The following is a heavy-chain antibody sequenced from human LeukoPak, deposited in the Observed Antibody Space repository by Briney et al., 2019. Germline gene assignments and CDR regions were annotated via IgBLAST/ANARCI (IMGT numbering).Heavy chain of an antibody. CDR2: SSSNGGIT. V-gene: IGHV3-64D*06. J-gene: IGHJ5*01. Sequence: GGSLRLSCSASGWTFSNYAMHWVRQAPGKGLEYVSASSSNGGITYYADSVKGRFTISRDNSKNALYLQMSNLRAEDTAVYYCVKRELGYCSSTSCYDSWGQGTLVTVSS. CDR1: GWTFSNYA. D-gene: IGHD2-2*01. CDR3: VKRELGYCSSTSCYDS.